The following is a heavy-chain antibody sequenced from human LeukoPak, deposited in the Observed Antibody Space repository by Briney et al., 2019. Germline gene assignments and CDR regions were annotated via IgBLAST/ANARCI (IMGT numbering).Heavy chain of an antibody. CDR2: FHYSGST. D-gene: IGHD1-20*01. Sequence: SETLSLTCSVSGGSISSSSYYWGWIRQPPGKGLERIGTFHYSGSTYYNPSLKSRVTISVNMSKNQFSLKLISVTAADTAVYYCARLYRKTYKWNDQPDYWGQGTLVTVSS. J-gene: IGHJ4*02. CDR3: ARLYRKTYKWNDQPDY. V-gene: IGHV4-39*07. CDR1: GGSISSSSYY.